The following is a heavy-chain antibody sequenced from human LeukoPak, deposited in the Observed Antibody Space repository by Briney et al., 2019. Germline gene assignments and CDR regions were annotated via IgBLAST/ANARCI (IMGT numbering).Heavy chain of an antibody. CDR2: ISSSSSYI. CDR1: GFTFSSYS. Sequence: GGSLRLSCAAPGFTFSSYSMNWVRQAPGKGLEWVSSISSSSSYIYYADSGKGRFTISRDNAKNSLYLKMNSLRAEDTAVYYCARDSTSCPDYWGQGTLVTVSS. D-gene: IGHD2-2*01. CDR3: ARDSTSCPDY. V-gene: IGHV3-21*01. J-gene: IGHJ4*02.